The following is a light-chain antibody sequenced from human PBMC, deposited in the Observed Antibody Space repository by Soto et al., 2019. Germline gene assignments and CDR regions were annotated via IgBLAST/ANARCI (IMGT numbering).Light chain of an antibody. J-gene: IGKJ1*01. CDR3: QQCFSLPPT. CDR2: AAS. CDR1: QSIDNY. Sequence: DIQMTQSPSSLSASVGDRVTITCRASQSIDNYLSWYQQIPGKAPKLLIYAASNLQRGVPSRFSGSGSGTDFTLTINNLQPDDFAVYYCQQCFSLPPTFGHGTKVETK. V-gene: IGKV1-39*01.